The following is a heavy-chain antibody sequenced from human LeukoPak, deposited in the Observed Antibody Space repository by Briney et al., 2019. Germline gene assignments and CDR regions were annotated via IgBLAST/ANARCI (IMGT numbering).Heavy chain of an antibody. D-gene: IGHD1-26*01. V-gene: IGHV4-34*01. Sequence: SETLSLTCAVYGGSFSGYYWSWIRQPPGKGLEWIGEINHSGSTNYNPSLKSRVTISVDTSKNQFSLKLSSVTAADTAVHYCARRGTSGSYYVDYWGQGTLVTVSS. CDR2: INHSGST. CDR3: ARRGTSGSYYVDY. CDR1: GGSFSGYY. J-gene: IGHJ4*02.